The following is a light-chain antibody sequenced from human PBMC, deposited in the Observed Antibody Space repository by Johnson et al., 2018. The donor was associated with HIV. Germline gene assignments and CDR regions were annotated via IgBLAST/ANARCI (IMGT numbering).Light chain of an antibody. CDR2: DNN. CDR1: SSNIGNNY. CDR3: GTWDSSLRSGF. V-gene: IGLV1-51*01. Sequence: QSVLTQPPSVSAAPGQKVTISCSGSSSNIGNNYVSWYQQLPGTAPKLHIYDNNKRPSGTPDRFSGSKSGTSATLGITGLQTGDEADYYSGTWDSSLRSGFFGTGTKVTVL. J-gene: IGLJ1*01.